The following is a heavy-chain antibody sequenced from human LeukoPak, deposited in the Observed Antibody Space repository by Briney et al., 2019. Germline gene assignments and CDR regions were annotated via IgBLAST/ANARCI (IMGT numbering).Heavy chain of an antibody. CDR3: ARYCTFRTCSGTKFDS. J-gene: IGHJ4*02. V-gene: IGHV3-48*03. CDR2: ISSSGSTI. Sequence: GGSLRLSCVASGFTFSSYEMTWVRQAPGKGLEWLSYISSSGSTIYYADSVKGRFTVSRDNAKNSLYLQMNSLRAEDSAVYYCARYCTFRTCSGTKFDSWGQGTLVTVSS. CDR1: GFTFSSYE. D-gene: IGHD1-1*01.